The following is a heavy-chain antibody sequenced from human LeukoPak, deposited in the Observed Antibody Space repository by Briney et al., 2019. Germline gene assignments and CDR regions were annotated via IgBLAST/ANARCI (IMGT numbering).Heavy chain of an antibody. J-gene: IGHJ4*02. V-gene: IGHV3-30*18. Sequence: PGRSLRLSCAASGFTFSSYGMHWVRQAPGKGLEWVAVISYDGSNKYYADSVKGRFTISRDNSKNTLYLQMNSLRAEDTAVYYCAKASQYYGPGSDFDYWGQGTLVTVSS. CDR3: AKASQYYGPGSDFDY. D-gene: IGHD3-10*01. CDR2: ISYDGSNK. CDR1: GFTFSSYG.